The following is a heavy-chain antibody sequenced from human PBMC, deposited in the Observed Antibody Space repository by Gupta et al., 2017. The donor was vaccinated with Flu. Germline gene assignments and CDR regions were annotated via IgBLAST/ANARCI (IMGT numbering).Heavy chain of an antibody. D-gene: IGHD5-12*01. CDR1: GGSFSGYY. CDR2: INHSGST. V-gene: IGHV4-34*01. J-gene: IGHJ4*02. CDR3: ARGPSGSGYSGYGAEGFDY. Sequence: QVQLQQWGAGLLKPSETLSLTCAVYGGSFSGYYWSWIRQPPGKGLEWIGEINHSGSTNYNPSLKSRVTISVDTSKNQFSLKLSSVTAADTAVYYCARGPSGSGYSGYGAEGFDYWGQGTLVTVSS.